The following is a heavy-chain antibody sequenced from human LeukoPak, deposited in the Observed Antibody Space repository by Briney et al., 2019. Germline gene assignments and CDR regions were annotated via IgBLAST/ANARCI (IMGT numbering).Heavy chain of an antibody. Sequence: SETLSLTCTVSGGSISSYYWSWIRQTPGKGLEWIGYVHYSGSTSYNPSLKSRVTISLDTSKNQFSLKLSSVTAADTAVYYCARDVRYSTNVYCMDVWGKGTAVTVSS. J-gene: IGHJ6*03. D-gene: IGHD4-11*01. CDR3: ARDVRYSTNVYCMDV. V-gene: IGHV4-59*01. CDR2: VHYSGST. CDR1: GGSISSYY.